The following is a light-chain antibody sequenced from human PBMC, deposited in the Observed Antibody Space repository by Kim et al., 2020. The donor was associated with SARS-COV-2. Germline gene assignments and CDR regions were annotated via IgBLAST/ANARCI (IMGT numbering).Light chain of an antibody. CDR1: QDIIND. CDR2: GAS. J-gene: IGKJ5*01. Sequence: ASVGDRVTITCRASQDIINDLGWYQQNPGRDPKRLIYGASTLQSGVTSRFSGSGSGTEFTLTISSLQPEDVSTDYCLQHNTYPITFGQGTRLEIK. CDR3: LQHNTYPIT. V-gene: IGKV1-17*01.